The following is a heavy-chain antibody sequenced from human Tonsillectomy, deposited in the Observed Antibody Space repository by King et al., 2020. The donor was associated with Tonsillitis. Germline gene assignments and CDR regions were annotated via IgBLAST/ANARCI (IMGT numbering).Heavy chain of an antibody. V-gene: IGHV4-31*03. J-gene: IGHJ4*02. CDR2: IYYSGST. CDR1: GGSISSGGYY. Sequence: LQLQESGPGLVKPSQTLSLTCTVSGGSISSGGYYWSWIRQHPGKGLEWIGYIYYSGSTYYNPSLKSRVTISVDTSKNQFSLKLSSVTAADTALYYCARVVVVVPAAILPWGQGTLVTVSS. CDR3: ARVVVVVPAAILP. D-gene: IGHD2-2*01.